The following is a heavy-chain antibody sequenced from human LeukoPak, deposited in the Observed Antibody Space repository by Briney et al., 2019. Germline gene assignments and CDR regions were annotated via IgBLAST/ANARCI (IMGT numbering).Heavy chain of an antibody. J-gene: IGHJ4*02. CDR2: ISAYNGNT. D-gene: IGHD3-3*01. CDR3: VRDLGEWEVLRGIFYDY. CDR1: GYTFTDFG. V-gene: IGHV1-18*01. Sequence: ASVKVSCKASGYTFTDFGISWVRQAPGQGLEWMGWISAYNGNTKSAQKLQGRVTMSTDTSTSTAYMELRNLRSDDTAVYYCVRDLGEWEVLRGIFYDYWGQGTVVTVSS.